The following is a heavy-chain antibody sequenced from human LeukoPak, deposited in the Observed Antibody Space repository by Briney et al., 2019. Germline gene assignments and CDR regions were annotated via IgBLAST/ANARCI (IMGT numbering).Heavy chain of an antibody. CDR1: GFTFSSYS. D-gene: IGHD3-10*01. Sequence: GGSLRLSCAASGFTFSSYSMNWVRQAPGKGLEWVSSISSSSYIYYADSVKGRFTISRDNAKNPLYLQMNSLRAKDTAVYYCARASGSGVDYWGQGTLVTVSS. CDR2: ISSSSYI. J-gene: IGHJ4*02. V-gene: IGHV3-21*01. CDR3: ARASGSGVDY.